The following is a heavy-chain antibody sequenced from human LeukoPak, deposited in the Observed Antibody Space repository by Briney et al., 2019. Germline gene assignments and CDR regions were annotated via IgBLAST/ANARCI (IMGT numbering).Heavy chain of an antibody. CDR1: GYTFSGTGWY. D-gene: IGHD3-10*01. V-gene: IGHV1-2*02. J-gene: IGHJ4*02. CDR3: ARDGPSQMVDFDY. CDR2: IYPNNGGT. Sequence: ASVKVSFKASGYTFSGTGWYLYWLRQAPGQGLECMGWIYPNNGGTHYAQKFQGRVAMTSDTSISTAYMELSSLRPDDTAVYYCARDGPSQMVDFDYWGQGTLVTVSS.